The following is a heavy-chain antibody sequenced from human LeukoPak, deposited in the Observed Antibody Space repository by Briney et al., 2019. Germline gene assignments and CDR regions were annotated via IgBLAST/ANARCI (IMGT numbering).Heavy chain of an antibody. CDR2: IYYSGYT. CDR1: AGSISSRNSY. V-gene: IGHV4-39*01. D-gene: IGHD3-10*01. Sequence: PSETLSLTCTVSAGSISSRNSYWGWIRQPPGKRLEWIGSIYYSGYTYYNPSLKSRVTISVDTSKTHFSLKLKSVTAADTAIYYCARHPLRSALRDLNWFEPWGQGTLVTVSS. J-gene: IGHJ5*02. CDR3: ARHPLRSALRDLNWFEP.